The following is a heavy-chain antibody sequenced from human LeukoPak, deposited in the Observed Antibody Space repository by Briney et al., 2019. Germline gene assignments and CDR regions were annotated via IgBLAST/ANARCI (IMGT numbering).Heavy chain of an antibody. CDR2: MNPNSGNT. Sequence: ASVTVSFKASGYTFTSYDINWVRQATGQGLEWMGWMNPNSGNTGYAQKFQGRVTMTRNTSISTAYMELSSLRSEDTAVYYCATARGYYDSSGYPHWGQGTLVTVSS. CDR3: ATARGYYDSSGYPH. J-gene: IGHJ4*02. CDR1: GYTFTSYD. V-gene: IGHV1-8*01. D-gene: IGHD3-22*01.